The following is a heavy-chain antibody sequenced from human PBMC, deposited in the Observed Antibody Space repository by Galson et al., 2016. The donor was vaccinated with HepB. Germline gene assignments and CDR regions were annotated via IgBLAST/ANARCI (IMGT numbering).Heavy chain of an antibody. CDR2: IRGNGGST. J-gene: IGHJ4*02. CDR1: GFTLSTYA. CDR3: AKGGMLIPRFDY. Sequence: SLRLSCAASGFTLSTYAMSRVRQAPGKGLEWVSTIRGNGGSTSYADSVKGRFTISRDSSKSTVYLQMNSLRAGDTAVYYCAKGGMLIPRFDYWGQGTLVTFSS. D-gene: IGHD3-16*01. V-gene: IGHV3-23*01.